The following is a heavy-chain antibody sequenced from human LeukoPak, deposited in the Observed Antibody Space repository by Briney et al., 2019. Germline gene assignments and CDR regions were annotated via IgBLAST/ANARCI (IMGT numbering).Heavy chain of an antibody. CDR1: GFTFSSYG. CDR3: ARDDDSRWYSAMDY. Sequence: GRSLRLSCAASGFTFSSYGMHWVRQAPGKGLEWVAVIWYDGSNKYYADSVKGRFTISRDNSKNTLYLQMNSLRAEDTAVYYCARDDDSRWYSAMDYWGQGTLVTVSS. V-gene: IGHV3-33*01. CDR2: IWYDGSNK. D-gene: IGHD6-19*01. J-gene: IGHJ4*02.